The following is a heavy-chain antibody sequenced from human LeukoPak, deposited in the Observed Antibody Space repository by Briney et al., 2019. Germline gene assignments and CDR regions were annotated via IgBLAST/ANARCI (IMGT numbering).Heavy chain of an antibody. CDR2: ISGSGGST. Sequence: GSLRLSCSASGINFSDAWMSWVRQAPGKGLEWVSAISGSGGSTYYADSVKGRFTISRDNSKNTLYLQMNSLRAEDTAVYYCAKTSDWFPSFLGYWGQGTLVTVSS. J-gene: IGHJ4*02. D-gene: IGHD3-9*01. V-gene: IGHV3-23*01. CDR3: AKTSDWFPSFLGY. CDR1: GINFSDAW.